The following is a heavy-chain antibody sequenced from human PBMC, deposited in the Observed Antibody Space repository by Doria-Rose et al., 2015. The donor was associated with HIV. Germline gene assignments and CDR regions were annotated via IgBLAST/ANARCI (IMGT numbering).Heavy chain of an antibody. J-gene: IGHJ4*02. Sequence: QESGPVLVKPTETLTLTCAVSGVSLSSPGMGVSWIRQPPGKALEWLAIIFSDDERSYKTSLKSRLTISRGTSKSQVVLTMTDMDPVDTATYYCARIKSSRWYHKYYFDFWGQGTLDIVSA. CDR2: IFSDDER. V-gene: IGHV2-26*01. D-gene: IGHD6-13*01. CDR3: ARIKSSRWYHKYYFDF. CDR1: GVSLSSPGMG.